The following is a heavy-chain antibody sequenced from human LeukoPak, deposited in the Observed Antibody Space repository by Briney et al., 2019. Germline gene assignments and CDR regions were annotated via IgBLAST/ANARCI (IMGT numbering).Heavy chain of an antibody. V-gene: IGHV2-5*01. Sequence: SGPTLVKPTQTLTLTCTFSGFSLSTSGVGVGWIRQPPGKALEWLALIYWNDDKRYSPSLKSRLTITKDTSKNQVVLTMTNMDPVDTATYYCAHSTYYYDSSGYHFDHWGQGTLVTVSS. J-gene: IGHJ4*02. CDR2: IYWNDDK. CDR1: GFSLSTSGVG. D-gene: IGHD3-22*01. CDR3: AHSTYYYDSSGYHFDH.